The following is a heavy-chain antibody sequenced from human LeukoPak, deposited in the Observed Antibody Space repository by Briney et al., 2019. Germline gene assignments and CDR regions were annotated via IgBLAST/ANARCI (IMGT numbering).Heavy chain of an antibody. CDR2: IIPIFGTA. V-gene: IGHV1-69*13. J-gene: IGHJ6*02. CDR1: GYTFTSYA. D-gene: IGHD1-1*01. Sequence: ASVKVSCKASGYTFTSYAISWVRQAPGQGLEWMGGIIPIFGTANYAQKFQGRVTITADESTSTAYMELSSLRSEDTAVYYCNCNWNDQYYYYGMDVWGQGTTVTVS. CDR3: NCNWNDQYYYYGMDV.